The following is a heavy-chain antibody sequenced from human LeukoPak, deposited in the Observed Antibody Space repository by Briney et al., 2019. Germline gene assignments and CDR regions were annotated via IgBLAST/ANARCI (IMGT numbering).Heavy chain of an antibody. J-gene: IGHJ6*02. V-gene: IGHV3-48*02. CDR1: GFTFSSYS. D-gene: IGHD3-9*01. Sequence: GGSLRLSCAASGFTFSSYSMNWVRQAPGKGLEWVSYSSSRSSTIYYADSVKGRFTITRDNAKNSLYLQMNSLRDEDTAVYYCARVRDYDILTGRHYYYYGMDVWGQGTTVTVSS. CDR2: SSSRSSTI. CDR3: ARVRDYDILTGRHYYYYGMDV.